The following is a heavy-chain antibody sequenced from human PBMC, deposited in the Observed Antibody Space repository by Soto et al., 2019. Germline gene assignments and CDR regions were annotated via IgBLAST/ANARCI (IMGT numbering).Heavy chain of an antibody. CDR2: IDPSDSYT. V-gene: IGHV5-10-1*01. D-gene: IGHD6-13*01. CDR1: GYSFTSYW. J-gene: IGHJ6*02. Sequence: HGESLKISCKGSGYSFTSYWINWVRQMPGKVLERMGRIDPSDSYTNYSPSFQGHVTISADKSISTAYLQWSSLKASDTAMYYCARIGARVYSSSWYGGGYYYYGMDVWGQGXTVTVYS. CDR3: ARIGARVYSSSWYGGGYYYYGMDV.